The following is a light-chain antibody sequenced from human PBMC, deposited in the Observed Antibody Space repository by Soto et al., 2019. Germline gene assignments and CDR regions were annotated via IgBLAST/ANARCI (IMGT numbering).Light chain of an antibody. V-gene: IGLV2-23*01. CDR2: EGN. CDR1: SSDVGTYNI. CDR3: CSYAGTATV. J-gene: IGLJ3*02. Sequence: QSALTQPASVSGSRGQSITISCTGTSSDVGTYNIVSWYQQHPGKAPKLMIYEGNKRPSGVSHRFSGSKSGNTASLTISGLQAEDEADYYCCSYAGTATVFGGGTKLTVL.